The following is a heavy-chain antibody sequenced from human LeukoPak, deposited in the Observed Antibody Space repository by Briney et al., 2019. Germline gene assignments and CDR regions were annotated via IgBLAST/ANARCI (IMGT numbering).Heavy chain of an antibody. V-gene: IGHV5-51*01. Sequence: GESLKISCQTSGFTFTDYWIGWVRQMPGKGLEWMGIIHPGDSDTKYSPSFRGQVTMSADKSTNTAYLQWDSLKASDTAMYFCARGDASMATGFNYWGQGTLVTVSS. CDR1: GFTFTDYW. J-gene: IGHJ4*02. CDR3: ARGDASMATGFNY. CDR2: IHPGDSDT. D-gene: IGHD6-6*01.